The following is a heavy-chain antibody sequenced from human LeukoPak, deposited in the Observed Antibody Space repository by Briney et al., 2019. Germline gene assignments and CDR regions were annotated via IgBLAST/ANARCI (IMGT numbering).Heavy chain of an antibody. D-gene: IGHD2-8*02. Sequence: PGRSLRLSCAASGFIFSYYGMHWVRQAPGKGLEWLAVIWPDGTIQYYAGPVKGRFTISRDNSKNTLYLQLTGLRADDSAVYYFARHNPDWGWDVGGQGAQVTVSS. J-gene: IGHJ4*02. CDR1: GFIFSYYG. V-gene: IGHV3-33*01. CDR3: ARHNPDWGWDV. CDR2: IWPDGTIQ.